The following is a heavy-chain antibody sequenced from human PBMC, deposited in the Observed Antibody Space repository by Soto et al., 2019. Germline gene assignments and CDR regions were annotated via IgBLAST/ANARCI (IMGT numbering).Heavy chain of an antibody. Sequence: ELQLVESGGGMVQPGGSLRLSCAASGFTFSSYWMSWARQAPGKGLEWVANIKQDGSEKYYVDSVKGRFTISRDSAKDSLYLQMNSLRAEDTAVYYCGRGSGSFDYWGQGTLVTVSS. J-gene: IGHJ4*02. CDR2: IKQDGSEK. CDR3: GRGSGSFDY. V-gene: IGHV3-7*01. D-gene: IGHD3-10*01. CDR1: GFTFSSYW.